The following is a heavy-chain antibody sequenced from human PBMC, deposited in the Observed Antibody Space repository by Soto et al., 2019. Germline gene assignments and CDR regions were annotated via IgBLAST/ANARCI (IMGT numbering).Heavy chain of an antibody. CDR3: ARLPFLPDRWYYFDY. CDR2: IYYSGST. Sequence: SETLSLTCTVSGGSISSYYWSWIRQPPGKGLEWIGYIYYSGSTNYNPSLKSRVTISVDTSKNQFSLKLSSVTAADTAVYYCARLPFLPDRWYYFDYWGQGTLVTVSS. D-gene: IGHD6-13*01. CDR1: GGSISSYY. V-gene: IGHV4-59*01. J-gene: IGHJ4*02.